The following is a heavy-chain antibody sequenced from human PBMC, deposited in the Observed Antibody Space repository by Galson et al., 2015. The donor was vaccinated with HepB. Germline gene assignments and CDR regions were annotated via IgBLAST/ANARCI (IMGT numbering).Heavy chain of an antibody. D-gene: IGHD3-9*01. CDR2: IKSKTDGGTT. CDR3: TTDYGYDILTGWFDI. CDR1: GFTFSNAW. V-gene: IGHV3-15*01. J-gene: IGHJ3*02. Sequence: SLRLSCAASGFTFSNAWLSWVRQAPGKGLEWVGRIKSKTDGGTTDYAAPVKGRFTISRDDSKNTLYLQMNSLKTEDTAVYYCTTDYGYDILTGWFDIWGQGTMVTVSS.